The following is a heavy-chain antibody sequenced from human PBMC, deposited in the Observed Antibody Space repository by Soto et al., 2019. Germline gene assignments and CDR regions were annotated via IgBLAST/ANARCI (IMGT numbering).Heavy chain of an antibody. V-gene: IGHV1-8*01. CDR1: GYTFTSYD. CDR3: ARGRIYDILTGYYHADYYGMVV. J-gene: IGHJ6*02. CDR2: MNPNSGNT. Sequence: GSSVKVSCKASGYTFTSYDINWVRQATGQGLEWMGWMNPNSGNTGYAQKFQGRVTMTRNTSISTAYMELSSLRSEDTAVYHCARGRIYDILTGYYHADYYGMVVWGQRPTVTASS. D-gene: IGHD3-9*01.